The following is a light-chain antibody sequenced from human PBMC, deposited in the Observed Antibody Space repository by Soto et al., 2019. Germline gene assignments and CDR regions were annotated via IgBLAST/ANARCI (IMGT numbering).Light chain of an antibody. CDR3: QQYGSSPFT. J-gene: IGKJ3*01. CDR1: QSVYSNY. CDR2: GAS. V-gene: IGKV3-20*01. Sequence: ETVLTQSPGTLSLSPGERATLSCRASQSVYSNYVAWYQRKPGQAPRLLIYGASSRATGIPERYSGSGSGTDFTLTISRLEPEDFALYYCQQYGSSPFTFGPGTKVDIK.